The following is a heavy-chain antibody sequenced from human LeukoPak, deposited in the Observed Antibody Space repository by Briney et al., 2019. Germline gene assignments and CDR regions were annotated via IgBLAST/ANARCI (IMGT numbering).Heavy chain of an antibody. Sequence: GGSLRLSCAAYGFTVSSNYMSLVRQAPGKGLEWVSVIYSGGSTYYADSVKGRFTISRDNSKNTLYLQMNSLRAEDTAVYYCARDRRELGFDPWGQGTLVTVSS. CDR2: IYSGGST. CDR1: GFTVSSNY. D-gene: IGHD1-26*01. CDR3: ARDRRELGFDP. V-gene: IGHV3-53*01. J-gene: IGHJ5*02.